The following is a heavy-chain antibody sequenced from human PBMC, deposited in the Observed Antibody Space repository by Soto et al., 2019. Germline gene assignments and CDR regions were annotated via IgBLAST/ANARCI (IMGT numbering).Heavy chain of an antibody. CDR3: AKVPPWVTVTYLDY. D-gene: IGHD4-17*01. CDR1: GFTFSSYA. Sequence: EVQLLESGGGLVQPGGSLRLSCAASGFTFSSYAMSWVRQAPGKGREWVSAISGSGGSTYYADSVKGRFTISRDNSKNPLYLQMNSLRAEDTAVYYCAKVPPWVTVTYLDYWGQGTLVTVSS. J-gene: IGHJ4*02. CDR2: ISGSGGST. V-gene: IGHV3-23*01.